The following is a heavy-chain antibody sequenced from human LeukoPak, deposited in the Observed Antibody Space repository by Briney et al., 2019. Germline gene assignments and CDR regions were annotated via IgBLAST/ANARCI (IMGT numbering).Heavy chain of an antibody. V-gene: IGHV3-53*01. D-gene: IGHD6-13*01. CDR3: ARDAPQVPAAGVLAA. CDR2: MYSRGDT. CDR1: GFTVSYNY. Sequence: GGSLRLSWAASGFTVSYNYLSWVCQAPGKGLEWVSVMYSRGDTYYANSVKGRCTFSRDISKNTLYLQMNGLRTEDPAMYYCARDAPQVPAAGVLAAWGQRSLVTVSS. J-gene: IGHJ5*02.